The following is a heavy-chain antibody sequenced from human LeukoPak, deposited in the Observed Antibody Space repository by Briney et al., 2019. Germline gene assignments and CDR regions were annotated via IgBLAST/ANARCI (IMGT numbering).Heavy chain of an antibody. CDR2: ISAYNGNT. CDR3: ARDGAAAGEFDY. CDR1: GYTFTSYA. Sequence: ASVKVSCKASGYTFTSYAISWVRQAPGQGLEWMGWISAYNGNTNYAQKFQGRVTMTTDTSTTTAYMELRSLRYDDTAVYYCARDGAAAGEFDYWGQGTLVTVSS. V-gene: IGHV1-18*04. J-gene: IGHJ4*02. D-gene: IGHD6-25*01.